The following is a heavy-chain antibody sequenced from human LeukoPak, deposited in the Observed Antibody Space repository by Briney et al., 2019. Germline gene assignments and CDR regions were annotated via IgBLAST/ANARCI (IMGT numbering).Heavy chain of an antibody. CDR2: INHSGST. CDR3: SRGRYYLDA. J-gene: IGHJ4*02. V-gene: IGHV4-34*01. D-gene: IGHD4-17*01. Sequence: PSEALSLTCAVYGGSFSGYYWSWIRQPPGKGLEWIGEINHSGSTNYNPSLKSRVTISVDTSKNQFSLKLSSVTAADTAVYYCSRGRYYLDAWGQGTLVTVSS. CDR1: GGSFSGYY.